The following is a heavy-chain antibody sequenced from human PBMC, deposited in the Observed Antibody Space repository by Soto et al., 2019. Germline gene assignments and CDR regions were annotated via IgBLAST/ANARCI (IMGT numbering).Heavy chain of an antibody. CDR1: GFTFDDYA. CDR2: ISWNSGSI. J-gene: IGHJ4*02. Sequence: EVQLVESGGGLVQPGRSLRLSCAASGFTFDDYAMHWVRQAPGKGLEWVSGISWNSGSIGYADSVKGRFTISRDNAKNSLYLRMNSLRAEDTALYYCACGEGSSGYYSLFDYWGQGALVTVSS. D-gene: IGHD3-22*01. V-gene: IGHV3-9*01. CDR3: ACGEGSSGYYSLFDY.